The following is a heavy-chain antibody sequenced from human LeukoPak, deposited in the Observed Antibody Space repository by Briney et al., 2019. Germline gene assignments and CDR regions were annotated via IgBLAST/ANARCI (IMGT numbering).Heavy chain of an antibody. Sequence: GGSLRLSCAASGFTFSSYTMSWVRQAPGKGLEWVSAISGSGGSTYYADSVKGRFTISRDNSKNPLYLQMNSLRAEDTAVYYCAKDRIAARGYWGQGTLVTDSS. CDR2: ISGSGGST. D-gene: IGHD6-6*01. V-gene: IGHV3-23*01. J-gene: IGHJ4*02. CDR3: AKDRIAARGY. CDR1: GFTFSSYT.